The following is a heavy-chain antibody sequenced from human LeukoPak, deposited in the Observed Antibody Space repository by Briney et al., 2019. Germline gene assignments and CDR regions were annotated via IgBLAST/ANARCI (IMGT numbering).Heavy chain of an antibody. CDR2: ISSDGKTE. V-gene: IGHV3-30*18. D-gene: IGHD3/OR15-3a*01. CDR3: AKAQPTLISMSFDC. CDR1: GFTFSSYG. J-gene: IGHJ4*02. Sequence: PGGSLRLSCVASGFTFSSYGMHWVRQAPGKGLEWVAVISSDGKTEIYADSVRGRFTISRDNSKGTHYLQMNSLRSEDTAVYYCAKAQPTLISMSFDCWGQGALVTVSS.